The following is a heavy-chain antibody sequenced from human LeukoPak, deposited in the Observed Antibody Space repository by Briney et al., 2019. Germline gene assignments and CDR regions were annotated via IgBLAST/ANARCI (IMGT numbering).Heavy chain of an antibody. CDR2: ISGSGDST. CDR1: GFISSNYA. J-gene: IGHJ3*01. V-gene: IGHV3-23*01. Sequence: GGSLRLSCAASGFISSNYAMSWVRQAPGKGLEWVSAISGSGDSTYYADSVRGRFTISRDNSKNTLYLQMNSLRAEDTAVYYCAKPEANYDFWTGYCAFDVWGQGAMVTVSS. D-gene: IGHD3-3*01. CDR3: AKPEANYDFWTGYCAFDV.